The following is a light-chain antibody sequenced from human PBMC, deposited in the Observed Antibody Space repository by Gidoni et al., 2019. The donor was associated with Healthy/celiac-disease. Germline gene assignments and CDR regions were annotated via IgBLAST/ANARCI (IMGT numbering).Light chain of an antibody. CDR3: QHFGN. V-gene: IGKV3-20*01. CDR2: GAS. CDR1: QSISSSQ. Sequence: EIVLTQSPGTLSLSPGQSATLSCRASQSISSSQLAWYQQKPGQAPRPLMYGASSRATGIPARFSGSGSGTDFTLTISRLEPEDFAVYYCQHFGNFGGGPRWR. J-gene: IGKJ4*01.